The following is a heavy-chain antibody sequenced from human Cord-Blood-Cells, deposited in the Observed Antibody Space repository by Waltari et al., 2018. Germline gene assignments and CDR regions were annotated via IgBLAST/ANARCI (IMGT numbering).Heavy chain of an antibody. J-gene: IGHJ4*02. Sequence: QVQLVQSGAEVKKPGYSVKVSCKASGGTSRSYAITWVRQAPGTGPEWTGGIIPICGTANYAQKFQGRVTITADESTSTAYMELSSLRSEDTAVYYCARDPSYCGGDCYEGDYWGQGTLVTVSS. CDR2: IIPICGTA. V-gene: IGHV1-69*12. CDR3: ARDPSYCGGDCYEGDY. CDR1: GGTSRSYA. D-gene: IGHD2-21*01.